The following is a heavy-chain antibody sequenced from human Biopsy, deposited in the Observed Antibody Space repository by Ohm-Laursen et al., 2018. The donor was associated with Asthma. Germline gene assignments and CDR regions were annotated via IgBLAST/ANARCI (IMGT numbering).Heavy chain of an antibody. CDR2: VNTGNGDT. Sequence: ASVKVSCKPSGGTFNNYAINWVRQAPGQGPEWMGWVNTGNGDTKYSQKFQGRVTITRDTSAGTAYMELRSLRSEDTATYYCARTYYDFLTGQVKDVFGVWGQGTMVTVSS. D-gene: IGHD3-9*01. CDR1: GGTFNNYA. V-gene: IGHV1-3*04. J-gene: IGHJ3*01. CDR3: ARTYYDFLTGQVKDVFGV.